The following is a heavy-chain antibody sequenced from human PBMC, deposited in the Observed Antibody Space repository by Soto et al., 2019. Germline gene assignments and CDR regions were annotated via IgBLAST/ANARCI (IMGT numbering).Heavy chain of an antibody. CDR2: ISGSGEST. J-gene: IGHJ3*02. Sequence: EPQLLESAGGLGHPGGSLRLSCAASGFTFSSYAMSWVRQAPGKGLEWVAAISGSGESTYYADSVRGRSTISRDNSKKTVDLQMNSLRAEDTTVYYCAKFYCISTMCQAPAAKSTGGFEIWGQGTLVTVSS. D-gene: IGHD2-2*01. CDR1: GFTFSSYA. V-gene: IGHV3-23*01. CDR3: AKFYCISTMCQAPAAKSTGGFEI.